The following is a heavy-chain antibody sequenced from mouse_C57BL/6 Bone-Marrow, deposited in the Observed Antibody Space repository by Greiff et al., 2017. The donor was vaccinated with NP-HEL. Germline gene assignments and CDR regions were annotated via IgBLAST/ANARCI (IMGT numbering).Heavy chain of an antibody. D-gene: IGHD1-1*01. J-gene: IGHJ4*01. Sequence: EVKLVESGGGLVKPGGSLKLSCAASGFTFSSYAMSWVRQTPEKRLEWVATISDGGSYTYYPDNVKGRFTISRDNAKNNLYLQMSHLKSEDTAMYYCARDHYYGSSYFGYAMDYWGQGTSVTVSS. CDR1: GFTFSSYA. CDR2: ISDGGSYT. V-gene: IGHV5-4*01. CDR3: ARDHYYGSSYFGYAMDY.